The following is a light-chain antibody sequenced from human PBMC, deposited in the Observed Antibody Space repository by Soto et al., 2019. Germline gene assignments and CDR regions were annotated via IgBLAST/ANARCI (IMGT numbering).Light chain of an antibody. CDR3: QQYYSTYT. J-gene: IGKJ2*01. CDR2: AAS. CDR1: QGISSY. V-gene: IGKV1-9*01. Sequence: DIQLTQSPSFLSASVGDRVTITCRASQGISSYLAWYQQKPGKAPKLLIYAASTLQTGVPSRFSGSGSGTEFTLTISSLQPEDFATYYCQQYYSTYTFGQGTKLEIK.